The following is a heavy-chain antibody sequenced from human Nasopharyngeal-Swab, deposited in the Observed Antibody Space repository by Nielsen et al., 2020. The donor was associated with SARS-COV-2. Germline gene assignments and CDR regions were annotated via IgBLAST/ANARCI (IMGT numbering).Heavy chain of an antibody. CDR3: ALWSQNHFDY. Sequence: AGSLRLSCDVSAFTLVSYSMNWVRQAPGKGPEWVATISSSGNTHYSDSAKGRFSISTDKSKIAFYLQMTSLRAEDTALYYCALWSQNHFDYWGRGTQVTVSS. J-gene: IGHJ4*02. CDR2: ISSSGNT. D-gene: IGHD2-8*02. CDR1: AFTLVSYS. V-gene: IGHV3-23*01.